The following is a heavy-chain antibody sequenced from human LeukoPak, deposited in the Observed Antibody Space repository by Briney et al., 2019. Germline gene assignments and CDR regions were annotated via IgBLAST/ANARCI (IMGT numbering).Heavy chain of an antibody. Sequence: PSQTLSLTCAVSGGSITSGGYSWSWIRQPPGKGLEWIGYIYHSGSTYYNPSLKSRVTISVDRSKNQFSLKLSSVTAADTAVYYCARVGDSSGYYYWYFDLWGRGTLVTVSS. D-gene: IGHD3-22*01. CDR3: ARVGDSSGYYYWYFDL. CDR2: IYHSGST. V-gene: IGHV4-30-2*01. J-gene: IGHJ2*01. CDR1: GGSITSGGYS.